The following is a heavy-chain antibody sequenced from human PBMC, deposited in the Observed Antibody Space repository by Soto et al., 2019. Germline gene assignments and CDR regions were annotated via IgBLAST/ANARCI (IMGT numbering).Heavy chain of an antibody. CDR3: ATAEVDH. CDR2: VISDGKTI. J-gene: IGHJ5*02. CDR1: GFTFANHW. Sequence: QSGGSLRLSCAASGFTFANHWMHWVRQAPGKGLEWVSRVISDGKTIDYADSVKGRFTVSRDNAKNTLYLQMNSLRAEDTAVYYCATAEVDHWGPGTLVTVSS. V-gene: IGHV3-74*01.